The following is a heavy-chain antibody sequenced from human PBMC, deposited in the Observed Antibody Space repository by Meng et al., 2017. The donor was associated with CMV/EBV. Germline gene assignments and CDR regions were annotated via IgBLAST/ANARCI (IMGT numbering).Heavy chain of an antibody. CDR1: GYTFTSYD. V-gene: IGHV1-8*03. Sequence: ASVKVSYKASGYTFTSYDINWVRQATGQGLEWMGWMNPNSGNTGYAQKFQGRVTITRNTSISTAYMELSSLRSEDTAVYYCARGFRDAGGTYYYYGMDVWGQGTTVTVSS. CDR2: MNPNSGNT. CDR3: ARGFRDAGGTYYYYGMDV. D-gene: IGHD5-24*01. J-gene: IGHJ6*02.